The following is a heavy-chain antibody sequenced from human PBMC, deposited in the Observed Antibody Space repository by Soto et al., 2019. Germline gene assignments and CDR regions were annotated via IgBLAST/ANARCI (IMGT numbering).Heavy chain of an antibody. CDR1: GGSISSGDYY. J-gene: IGHJ6*02. CDR2: IYYSGST. CDR3: ASYRITMVRGPYYYGMDV. V-gene: IGHV4-30-4*01. D-gene: IGHD3-10*01. Sequence: SETLSLTCTVSGGSISSGDYYWSWIRQPPGKGLEWIGYIYYSGSTYYNPSLKSRVTISVDTSKNQFSLKLSSVTAADTAVYYCASYRITMVRGPYYYGMDVWGQGTTVTVSS.